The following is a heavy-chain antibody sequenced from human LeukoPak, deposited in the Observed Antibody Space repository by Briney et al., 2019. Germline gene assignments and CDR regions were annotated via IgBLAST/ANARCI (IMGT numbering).Heavy chain of an antibody. Sequence: ASVKVSCKASGYTFTSYGISWVRQAPGQGREGMGWISAYNGNTNYAQKLQGRVTMTTDPSTSTAYMELRSLRSDDTAVYYCARDDVVVPAAIWFDYWGQGTLVTVSS. CDR3: ARDDVVVPAAIWFDY. V-gene: IGHV1-18*01. J-gene: IGHJ4*02. D-gene: IGHD2-2*01. CDR1: GYTFTSYG. CDR2: ISAYNGNT.